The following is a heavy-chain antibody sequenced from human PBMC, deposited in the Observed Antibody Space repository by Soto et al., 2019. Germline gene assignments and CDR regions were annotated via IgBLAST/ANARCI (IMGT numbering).Heavy chain of an antibody. J-gene: IGHJ3*02. Sequence: SGFTFINAWMNWVRQAPGKGLEWVGRIKSKTDGGTTDYAAPVKGRFTISRDDSKNTLYLQMNSLKTEDTAVYYCTTDPDYAGAFDIWGQGTMVTVSS. CDR3: TTDPDYAGAFDI. CDR1: GFTFINAW. D-gene: IGHD4-17*01. CDR2: IKSKTDGGTT. V-gene: IGHV3-15*07.